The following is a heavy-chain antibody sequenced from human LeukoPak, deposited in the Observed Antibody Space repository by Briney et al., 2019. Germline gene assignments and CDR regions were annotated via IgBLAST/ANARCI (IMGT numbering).Heavy chain of an antibody. CDR3: ARRGVTYYYDSSGYYYEDYFDY. D-gene: IGHD3-22*01. CDR2: FHYSGST. CDR1: GGSTSSYY. J-gene: IGHJ4*02. V-gene: IGHV4-59*01. Sequence: SETLSLTCTVSGGSTSSYYWSWIRQPPGKGLEWIGYFHYSGSTNYNPSLKSRVTISVDTSKNLFSLKLSSVTAADTAVYYCARRGVTYYYDSSGYYYEDYFDYWGQGTLVTVSS.